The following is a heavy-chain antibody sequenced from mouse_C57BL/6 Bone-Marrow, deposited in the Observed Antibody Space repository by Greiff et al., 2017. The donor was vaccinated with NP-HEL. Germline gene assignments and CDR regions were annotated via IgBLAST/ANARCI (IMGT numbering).Heavy chain of an antibody. CDR3: ARGDGLGRRFAY. CDR2: INYDGSST. D-gene: IGHD4-1*01. J-gene: IGHJ3*01. Sequence: EVKLVESEGGLVQPGSSMKLSCTASGFTFSDYYMAWVRQVPEKGLEWVANINYDGSSTYYLDSLKSRFIISRDNAKNILYLQMSSLKSEDAATYYCARGDGLGRRFAYWGQGTLVTVSA. CDR1: GFTFSDYY. V-gene: IGHV5-16*01.